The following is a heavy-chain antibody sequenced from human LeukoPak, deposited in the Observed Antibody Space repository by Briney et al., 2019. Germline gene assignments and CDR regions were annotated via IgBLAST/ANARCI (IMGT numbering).Heavy chain of an antibody. J-gene: IGHJ5*02. V-gene: IGHV3-30*04. Sequence: VRSLRLSSAASGFTFSSYAIHGVRQAPPKGLEWVAVISYDGSNTSSADSVKGRFTIARDNSKNTLYLQMNSLRAEDTAVYYCARERPLDYGDYVSWFDPWGQGTLVTVSS. D-gene: IGHD4-17*01. CDR1: GFTFSSYA. CDR2: ISYDGSNT. CDR3: ARERPLDYGDYVSWFDP.